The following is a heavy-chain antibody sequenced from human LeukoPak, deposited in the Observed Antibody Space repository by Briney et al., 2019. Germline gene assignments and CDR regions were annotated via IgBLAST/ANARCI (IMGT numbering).Heavy chain of an antibody. Sequence: SETLSLTCAVYGGSFSGYYWSWIRQPPGKGLEWIGEINHSGSTKYNPSLKSRVTISVDTSKNQFSLKLSSVTAADTAVYYCARDCSGSPRFDYWGQGTLVTVSS. J-gene: IGHJ4*02. CDR3: ARDCSGSPRFDY. V-gene: IGHV4-34*01. CDR1: GGSFSGYY. D-gene: IGHD3-10*02. CDR2: INHSGST.